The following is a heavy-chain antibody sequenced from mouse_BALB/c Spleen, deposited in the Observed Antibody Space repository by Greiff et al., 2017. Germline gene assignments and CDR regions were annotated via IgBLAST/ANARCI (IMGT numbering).Heavy chain of an antibody. D-gene: IGHD1-1*01. CDR1: GYSITSDYA. J-gene: IGHJ4*01. Sequence: EVKVEESGPGLVKPSQSLSLTCTVTGYSITSDYAWNWIRQFPGNKLEWMGYISYSGSTSYNPSLKSRISITRDTSKTQFFLQLNSVTTEDTATYYCARRDYYGTSFAMDYWGQGTSVTVSS. CDR3: ARRDYYGTSFAMDY. CDR2: ISYSGST. V-gene: IGHV3-2*02.